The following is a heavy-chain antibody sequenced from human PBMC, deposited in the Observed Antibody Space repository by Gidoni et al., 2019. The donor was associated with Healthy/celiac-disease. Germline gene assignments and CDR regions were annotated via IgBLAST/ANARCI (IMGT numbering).Heavy chain of an antibody. CDR2: IKHSGST. D-gene: IGHD3-3*01. J-gene: IGHJ4*02. V-gene: IGHV4-34*01. CDR3: ARWSRGPFDY. Sequence: QVQLQQWGAGLLKPSETLSLTCAVYGGSFSGYYWSWIRQPPGKGLEWIGEIKHSGSTNYNPSLKSRVTISVDTSKNQFSLKRSSVTAADTAVYYCARWSRGPFDYWGQGTLVTVSS. CDR1: GGSFSGYY.